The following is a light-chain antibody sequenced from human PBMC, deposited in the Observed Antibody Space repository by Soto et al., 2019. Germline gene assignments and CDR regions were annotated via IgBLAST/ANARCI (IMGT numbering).Light chain of an antibody. CDR1: QRFSSGY. Sequence: EILLTQSPGTLSLSPGERATLSCRASQRFSSGYLVWYQQKPGQAPRLLIYEASNRAAGIPARFSGSGSGTDFTLTITSLEPEDFEFYYCHQRQRWPRTFGQGTKVDIK. V-gene: IGKV3-11*01. CDR3: HQRQRWPRT. J-gene: IGKJ1*01. CDR2: EAS.